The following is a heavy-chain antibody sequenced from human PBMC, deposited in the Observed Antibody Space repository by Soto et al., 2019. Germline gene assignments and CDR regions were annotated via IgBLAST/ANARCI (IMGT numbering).Heavy chain of an antibody. Sequence: SQTLSLTCAISGDSVSSTTAAWNWIRQSPSRGLEWLGRTYYRSKWYTDYAVSVRSRITINPDTSKNQVSLQLNSVTPEDTAMYYCTRGTPFFDFWGLGTPVTVS. V-gene: IGHV6-1*01. CDR1: GDSVSSTTAA. J-gene: IGHJ4*02. CDR3: TRGTPFFDF. CDR2: TYYRSKWYT.